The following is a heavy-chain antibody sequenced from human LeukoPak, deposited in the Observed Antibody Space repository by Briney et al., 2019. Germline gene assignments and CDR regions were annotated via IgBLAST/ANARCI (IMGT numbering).Heavy chain of an antibody. CDR3: AKDPGYGDYGDWYFDL. V-gene: IGHV3-23*01. Sequence: GGSLRLSCAASGFIFNRYVMSWVCQTPGKGLEWVSGISLTGGSTYYADSVKGRFTISRDNSKNTLYLQMNSLRAEDTAVYYCAKDPGYGDYGDWYFDLWGRGTLVTVSS. J-gene: IGHJ2*01. D-gene: IGHD4-17*01. CDR1: GFIFNRYV. CDR2: ISLTGGST.